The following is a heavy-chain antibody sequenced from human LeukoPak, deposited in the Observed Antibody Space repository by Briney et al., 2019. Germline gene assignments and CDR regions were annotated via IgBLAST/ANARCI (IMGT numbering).Heavy chain of an antibody. CDR1: GFTFSNYG. Sequence: GSLRLSCAASGFTFSNYGMHLVRQAPGKGLWLGGFIRYDGRNKYYADSVKGRFTISRDNSKNTLYLQMNSLRAEDTAVYYCAKDPPDYYDSAGFDYWGQGTLVTVSS. J-gene: IGHJ4*02. V-gene: IGHV3-30*02. CDR3: AKDPPDYYDSAGFDY. D-gene: IGHD3-22*01. CDR2: IRYDGRNK.